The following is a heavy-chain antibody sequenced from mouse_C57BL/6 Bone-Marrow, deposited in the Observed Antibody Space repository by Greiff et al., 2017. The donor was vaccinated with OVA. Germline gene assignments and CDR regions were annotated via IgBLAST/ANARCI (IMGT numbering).Heavy chain of an antibody. Sequence: EVQLQQSGAELVKPGASVKLSCTASGFNIKDYYMHWVKQRTEQGLEWIGRIDPEDGETKYAPKFKGKATITADTSSNTAYLQLSSLTSEDTAVYYFARRPITTVYAMDYWGQGTSVTVSS. D-gene: IGHD1-1*01. V-gene: IGHV14-2*01. CDR3: ARRPITTVYAMDY. CDR1: GFNIKDYY. CDR2: IDPEDGET. J-gene: IGHJ4*01.